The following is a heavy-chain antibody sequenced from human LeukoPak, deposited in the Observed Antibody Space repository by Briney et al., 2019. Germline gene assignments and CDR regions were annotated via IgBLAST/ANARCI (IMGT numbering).Heavy chain of an antibody. CDR3: ARGALGYCSGGSCLPYNWFDP. Sequence: APVKVSCKASGYTFTSYDINWVRQATGQGLEWMGWMNPNSGNTGYAQKFQGGVTITRNTSISTAYMELSSLRSEDTAVYYCARGALGYCSGGSCLPYNWFDPWGQGTLVTVSS. V-gene: IGHV1-8*03. CDR2: MNPNSGNT. CDR1: GYTFTSYD. D-gene: IGHD2-15*01. J-gene: IGHJ5*02.